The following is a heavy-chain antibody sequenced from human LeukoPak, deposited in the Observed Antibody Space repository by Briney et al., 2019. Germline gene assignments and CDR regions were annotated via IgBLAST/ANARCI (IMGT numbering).Heavy chain of an antibody. J-gene: IGHJ4*01. Sequence: PSETLSLTCTVSGSSTNNNFLTWIRQPPGKGLEWIGHIYSTGSANYNPSLKSRVLISGDTSKNQISLKLTSVTAADTAVYFCARHRDYDTWGHGTLVTVSS. V-gene: IGHV4-59*08. CDR1: GSSTNNNF. CDR2: IYSTGSA. CDR3: ARHRDYDT. D-gene: IGHD3-16*01.